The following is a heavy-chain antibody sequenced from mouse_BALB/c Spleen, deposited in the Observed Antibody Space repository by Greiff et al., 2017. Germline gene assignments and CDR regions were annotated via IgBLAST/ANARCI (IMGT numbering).Heavy chain of an antibody. CDR3: ARQITTVVATRAMDY. CDR2: ISSGGSYT. CDR1: GFTFSSYA. Sequence: EVKVEESGGGLVKPGGSLKLSCAASGFTFSSYAMSWVRQTPEKRLEWVATISSGGSYTYYPDSVKGRFTISRDNAKNTLYLQMSSLRSEDTAMYYCARQITTVVATRAMDYWGQGTSVTVAS. D-gene: IGHD1-1*01. V-gene: IGHV5-9-3*01. J-gene: IGHJ4*01.